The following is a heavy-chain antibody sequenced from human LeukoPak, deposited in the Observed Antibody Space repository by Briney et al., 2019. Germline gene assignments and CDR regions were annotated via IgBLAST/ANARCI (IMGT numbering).Heavy chain of an antibody. CDR3: ATAPEIVGATKGPIDY. CDR2: IIPIFGAT. J-gene: IGHJ4*02. D-gene: IGHD1-26*01. CDR1: GGTFSNYA. V-gene: IGHV1-69*01. Sequence: FSKATGGTFSNYAISWVRQAPGQGLEWMGGIIPIFGATNYTQKFQGRVTITADESTRTAYMELSSLRSEDTAVYYCATAPEIVGATKGPIDYWGQGTLVTVSS.